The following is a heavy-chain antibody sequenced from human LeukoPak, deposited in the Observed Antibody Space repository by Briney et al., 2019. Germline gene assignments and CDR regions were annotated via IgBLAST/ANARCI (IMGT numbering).Heavy chain of an antibody. Sequence: GGSLRLSCAASGFTFSSYGMHWIRQAPGKGLEWVAVISYDGSNKYYADSVKGRFTISRDNSKNTLYLQMNSLRAEDTAVYYCAKGEYYYDSSGYAFDIWGQGTMVTVSS. CDR2: ISYDGSNK. CDR3: AKGEYYYDSSGYAFDI. CDR1: GFTFSSYG. D-gene: IGHD3-22*01. V-gene: IGHV3-30*18. J-gene: IGHJ3*02.